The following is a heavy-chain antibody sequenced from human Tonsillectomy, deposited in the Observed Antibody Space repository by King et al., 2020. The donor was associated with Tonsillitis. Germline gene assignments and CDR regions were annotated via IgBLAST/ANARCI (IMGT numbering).Heavy chain of an antibody. D-gene: IGHD1-20*01. CDR1: EFIFSTYV. J-gene: IGHJ4*02. Sequence: VQLVESGGGLAQPGGSLRLSCAVSEFIFSTYVMTWVRQAPGRGLEWISSIIGGGNSIYYADSVGGRFTSSRDNSKNTLYLQMNSLGAEDTAVYYWVKDAPTASNWKAGPAFDYWGQGTLVTVSS. CDR3: VKDAPTASNWKAGPAFDY. CDR2: IIGGGNSI. V-gene: IGHV3-23*04.